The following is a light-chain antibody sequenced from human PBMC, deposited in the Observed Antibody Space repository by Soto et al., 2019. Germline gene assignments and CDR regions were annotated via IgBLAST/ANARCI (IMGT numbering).Light chain of an antibody. CDR3: QRSYRTPLS. J-gene: IGKJ4*01. V-gene: IGKV1-39*01. Sequence: DIQMTQSPSSLSASVGDRVTITCRASQSIRSYLHWYQQNTGKAPKLLIYAASSLQSGVPSRFSGSGSGTDFTLTISSLQPEAFATSYCQRSYRTPLSFGGGTKVEIK. CDR1: QSIRSY. CDR2: AAS.